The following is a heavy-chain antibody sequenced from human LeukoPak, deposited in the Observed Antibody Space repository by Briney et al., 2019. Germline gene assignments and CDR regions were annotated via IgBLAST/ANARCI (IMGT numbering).Heavy chain of an antibody. CDR2: IGSSGANI. V-gene: IGHV3-23*01. CDR1: GFTFSSYA. D-gene: IGHD4-17*01. Sequence: GGSLRLSCAASGFTFSSYAMSWVRQAPGKGLEWVSSIGSSGANIYYADSVKGRFTISRDNSKNTLYLQMNSPRAEDTAVYYCAKDLESYGDYGDYWGQGTLVTVSS. CDR3: AKDLESYGDYGDY. J-gene: IGHJ4*02.